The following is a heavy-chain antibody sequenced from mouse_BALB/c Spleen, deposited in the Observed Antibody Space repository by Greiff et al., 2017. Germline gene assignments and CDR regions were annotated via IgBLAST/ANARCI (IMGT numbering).Heavy chain of an antibody. CDR3: TRGYDRLGFDY. Sequence: LQQPGSELVRPGASVKLSCKASGYTFTSYWMHWVKQRPGQGLEWIGNIYPGSCSTNYDEKFKSKATLTVDTSSSTAYMQLSSLTSEDSAVYYCTRGYDRLGFDYWGQGTTLTVSS. V-gene: IGHV1S22*01. CDR2: IYPGSCST. CDR1: GYTFTSYW. D-gene: IGHD2-14*01. J-gene: IGHJ2*01.